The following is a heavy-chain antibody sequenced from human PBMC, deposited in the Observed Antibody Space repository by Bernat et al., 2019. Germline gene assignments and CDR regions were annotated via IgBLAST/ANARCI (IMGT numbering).Heavy chain of an antibody. CDR1: GFTFDDYA. J-gene: IGHJ6*03. V-gene: IGHV3-43*02. Sequence: EVQLVESGGGVVQPGGSLRLSRAASGFTFDDYAMHWVRQAPGKGLEWVSLISGDGGSTYYADPVKGRFTISRDNSKNSLYLQMNSLRTEDTALYYCANSDYYYYYMDVWGKGTTVTVSS. CDR3: ANSDYYYYYMDV. CDR2: ISGDGGST.